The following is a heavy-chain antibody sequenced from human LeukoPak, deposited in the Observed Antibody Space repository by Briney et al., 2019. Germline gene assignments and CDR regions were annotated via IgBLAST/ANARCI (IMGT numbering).Heavy chain of an antibody. D-gene: IGHD3-3*01. V-gene: IGHV3-7*03. CDR3: ARGAHDFWSGYYTGSFDY. Sequence: GGSLRLSCAASGFTFSSYWMSWVRQAPGKGLEWVANIKQDGSEKYYVDSVKGRFTISRDNAKNSLYLQMNSLRAEDTAVYYCARGAHDFWSGYYTGSFDYWGQGTLVTVSS. CDR1: GFTFSSYW. CDR2: IKQDGSEK. J-gene: IGHJ4*02.